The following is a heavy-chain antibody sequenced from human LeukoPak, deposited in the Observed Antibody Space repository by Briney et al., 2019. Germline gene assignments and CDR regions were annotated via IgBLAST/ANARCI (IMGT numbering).Heavy chain of an antibody. D-gene: IGHD5-18*01. CDR3: ARDMDTAMASNWFDP. Sequence: GASVKVSCKASGYTFTGNFMHWVRQAPGQGLEWMGWINPNSGGTNYAQKFQGRVTMTRDTSISTAYMELSRLRSDDTAVYYCARDMDTAMASNWFDPWGQGTLVTVSS. V-gene: IGHV1-2*02. CDR2: INPNSGGT. J-gene: IGHJ5*02. CDR1: GYTFTGNF.